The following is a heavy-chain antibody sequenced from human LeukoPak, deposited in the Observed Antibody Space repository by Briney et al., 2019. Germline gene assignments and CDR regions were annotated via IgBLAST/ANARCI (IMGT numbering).Heavy chain of an antibody. D-gene: IGHD2-2*01. Sequence: ASVKVSCKASGYTFTSYAMHWVRQAPGQRLEWMGWSNAGNGNTKYSQEFQGRVAITRDTSASTAYMELSSLRAEDTAVYYCASEYQQPLDYWGRGALVTVSS. V-gene: IGHV1-3*02. CDR1: GYTFTSYA. CDR3: ASEYQQPLDY. J-gene: IGHJ4*02. CDR2: SNAGNGNT.